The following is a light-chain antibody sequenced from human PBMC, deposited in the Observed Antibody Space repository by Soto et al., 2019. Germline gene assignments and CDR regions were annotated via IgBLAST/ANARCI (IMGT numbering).Light chain of an antibody. J-gene: IGKJ4*01. V-gene: IGKV1-27*01. CDR1: HGISNY. Sequence: DIQMTQSPSSVSASVGYRVTITCRASHGISNYLAWYQQKPGKVPKLLIYAASTLQSGVPSRFSGSGSGTDFTLTISSLQPEDVASYYCQKHNGAPLTFGGGTKVDIK. CDR3: QKHNGAPLT. CDR2: AAS.